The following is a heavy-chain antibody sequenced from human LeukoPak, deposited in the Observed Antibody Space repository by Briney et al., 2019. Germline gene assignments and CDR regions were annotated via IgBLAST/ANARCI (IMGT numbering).Heavy chain of an antibody. J-gene: IGHJ3*02. Sequence: GASVKVSCKASGYTFTSYYMHWVRQAPGQGLEWMGIINPSGGSTSYAQKFQGRVTMTRDMSTSTVYMELSSLRSEDTAVYYCARDLGRDGYIDSTDDAFDIWGQGTMVTVSS. CDR3: ARDLGRDGYIDSTDDAFDI. V-gene: IGHV1-46*01. D-gene: IGHD5-24*01. CDR1: GYTFTSYY. CDR2: INPSGGST.